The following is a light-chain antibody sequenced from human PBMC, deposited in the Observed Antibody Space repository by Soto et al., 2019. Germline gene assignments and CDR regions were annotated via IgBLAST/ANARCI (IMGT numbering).Light chain of an antibody. Sequence: DIVMTQSPATLSVSPGERATLSCRASQSVSSNLAWYAQKPGQAPRLLIYGASTRATGIPGRFSGSGSGTECTLTISSLQSADVAVDDCQQYSNWPRTFGQGTKVDIK. CDR2: GAS. CDR1: QSVSSN. V-gene: IGKV3-15*01. J-gene: IGKJ1*01. CDR3: QQYSNWPRT.